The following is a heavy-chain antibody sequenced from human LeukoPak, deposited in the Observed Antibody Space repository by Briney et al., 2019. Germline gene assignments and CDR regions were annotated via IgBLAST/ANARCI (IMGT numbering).Heavy chain of an antibody. V-gene: IGHV1-18*01. Sequence: GASVKASCKASGYTFTNYGISWVRQAPGQGLEWMGWIGVHNGHTNYAQKFRGRVTMTADTSTSTVYMELRSLRSDDTAMYYCARDLITGTTWYYYYMDVWGKGTTVTVSS. CDR3: ARDLITGTTWYYYYMDV. CDR2: IGVHNGHT. CDR1: GYTFTNYG. J-gene: IGHJ6*03. D-gene: IGHD1-20*01.